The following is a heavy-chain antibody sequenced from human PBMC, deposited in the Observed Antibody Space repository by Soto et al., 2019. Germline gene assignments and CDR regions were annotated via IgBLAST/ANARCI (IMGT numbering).Heavy chain of an antibody. Sequence: QVQLQQWGAGLLKPSETLSLTCAVYGGSFSTDYWSWIRQPPGKGLEWIGEINPSGGTNYNPSLKSRVTISVATSKNQFSLKLSSVTAADTAVYYCARVLAARASHDFDYWGQGTLVTVSS. CDR2: INPSGGT. D-gene: IGHD6-6*01. CDR1: GGSFSTDY. J-gene: IGHJ4*02. V-gene: IGHV4-34*01. CDR3: ARVLAARASHDFDY.